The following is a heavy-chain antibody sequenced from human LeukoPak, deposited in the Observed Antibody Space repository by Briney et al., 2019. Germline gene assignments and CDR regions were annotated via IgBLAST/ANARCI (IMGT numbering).Heavy chain of an antibody. CDR2: ISGSGGST. V-gene: IGHV3-23*01. CDR1: GGSISSGGYY. Sequence: PSETLSLTCTVSGGSISSGGYYWSWVRQAPGKGLEWVSAISGSGGSTYYADSVKGRFTVSRDNSKNTLYLQMNSLRAEDTAVYYCAKDKWIQLWPDYWGQGTLVTLSS. CDR3: AKDKWIQLWPDY. J-gene: IGHJ4*02. D-gene: IGHD5-18*01.